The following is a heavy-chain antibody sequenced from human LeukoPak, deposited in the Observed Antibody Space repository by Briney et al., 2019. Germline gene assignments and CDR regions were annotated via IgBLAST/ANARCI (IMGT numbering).Heavy chain of an antibody. Sequence: GGSLRLSCAASGFTFSTYPMSWVRQAPGKGLQWVSVISNGGGTAYYAESVKGRFTISRDNSKSTLYLQMNSLRAEDTAIYYCAARPLMPPRFDYWGQGTLVTVSS. CDR1: GFTFSTYP. J-gene: IGHJ4*02. D-gene: IGHD2-2*01. CDR2: ISNGGGTA. CDR3: AARPLMPPRFDY. V-gene: IGHV3-23*01.